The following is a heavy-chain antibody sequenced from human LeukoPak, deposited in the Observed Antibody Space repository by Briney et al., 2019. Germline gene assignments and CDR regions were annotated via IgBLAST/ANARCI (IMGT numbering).Heavy chain of an antibody. V-gene: IGHV3-66*01. CDR2: IDPGGST. CDR1: GFTVSSNY. J-gene: IGHJ4*02. D-gene: IGHD4-17*01. CDR3: ARGAYD. Sequence: GGSLRLSCAASGFTVSSNYMTWVRQAPGKGLDWVSVIDPGGSTYYADSVKGRFTISRDNSKNTLYLQMNSLRGEDTAVYYCARGAYDWGQGSLVTVSS.